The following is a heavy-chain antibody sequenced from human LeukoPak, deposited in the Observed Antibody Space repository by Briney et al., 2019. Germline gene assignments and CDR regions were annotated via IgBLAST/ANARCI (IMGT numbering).Heavy chain of an antibody. CDR1: GFSFSDYW. Sequence: SGGSLRLSCAASGFSFSDYWMHWVRQAPGKGLVWVSHVDNDGTDTTYADSVKGRFIISRDNAKNTLYLQMNSLTPEDTAVYYCARSLWTSLSIQYHFDSWGQGTLVTVSS. CDR3: ARSLWTSLSIQYHFDS. J-gene: IGHJ4*02. V-gene: IGHV3-74*01. CDR2: VDNDGTDT. D-gene: IGHD3/OR15-3a*01.